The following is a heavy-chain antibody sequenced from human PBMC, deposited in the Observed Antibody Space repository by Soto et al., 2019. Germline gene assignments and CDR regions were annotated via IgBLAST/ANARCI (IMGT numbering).Heavy chain of an antibody. V-gene: IGHV1-18*01. D-gene: IGHD6-13*01. CDR2: ISAYSGST. J-gene: IGHJ4*02. CDR3: ARDFTKSSSWPYYFDY. Sequence: QVRLVQSGAEVKKPGASVKVSCKASGYTFTTYGISWVRQAPGQGLEWMGWISAYSGSTKFAQKLQGRVTMTTDTSTTTAYMELWSLTSDDTAVYYCARDFTKSSSWPYYFDYWGQGTLVSVSS. CDR1: GYTFTTYG.